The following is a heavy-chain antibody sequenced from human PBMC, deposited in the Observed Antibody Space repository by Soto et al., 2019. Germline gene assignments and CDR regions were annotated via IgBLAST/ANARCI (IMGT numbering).Heavy chain of an antibody. CDR2: VFYTGTT. CDR1: GGSTSRYH. V-gene: IGHV4-59*01. Sequence: QVQLQESGPGLVKASETLSLTCTVSGGSTSRYHWGWVRQPPGQGLEWVGYVFYTGTTRYNPSLRARVTMSADTSRNLFSLKLSSVTAADTAVYYCARLLYHDTSGLQYYYFDLWGQGTLVTVSS. D-gene: IGHD3-22*01. CDR3: ARLLYHDTSGLQYYYFDL. J-gene: IGHJ4*02.